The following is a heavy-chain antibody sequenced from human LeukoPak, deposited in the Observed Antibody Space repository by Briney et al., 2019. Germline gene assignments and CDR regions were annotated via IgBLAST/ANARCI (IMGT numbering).Heavy chain of an antibody. J-gene: IGHJ6*02. CDR1: GFTFDDYT. CDR3: ATYSSTPFGA. V-gene: IGHV3-43*01. D-gene: IGHD6-13*01. CDR2: ISWDGGST. Sequence: GGSLRLSCAASGFTFDDYTMHWVRQAPGKGLEWVSLISWDGGSTYYADSVKGRFTISRDNSKNTLYLQMNSLRAEDTAVYYCATYSSTPFGAWGQGTTVTVSS.